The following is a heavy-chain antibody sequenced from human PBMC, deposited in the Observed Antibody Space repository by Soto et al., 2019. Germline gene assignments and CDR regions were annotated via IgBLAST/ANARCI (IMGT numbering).Heavy chain of an antibody. D-gene: IGHD4-17*01. CDR3: ARAKDGDYRYFDY. Sequence: QVQLVESGGGVVQPGRSLRLSCAASGFTFSSYGMHWVRQAPGKGLEWVAVIWYDGSNKYYADSVKGRFTISRDNSKNTLDLQMNSLRAEDTAVYYCARAKDGDYRYFDYWGQGTLVTVSS. CDR2: IWYDGSNK. J-gene: IGHJ4*02. V-gene: IGHV3-33*01. CDR1: GFTFSSYG.